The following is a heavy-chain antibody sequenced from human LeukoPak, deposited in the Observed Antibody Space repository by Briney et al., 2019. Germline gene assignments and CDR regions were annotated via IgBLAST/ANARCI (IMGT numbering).Heavy chain of an antibody. CDR3: ARGGDSSSWYLGLLGYYHGMDV. Sequence: ASVKVSCKASGGTFSSYAISWVRQAPGQGLEWMGGIIPIFGTANYAQKFQGRVTITADESTSTAYMELSSLRSEDTAVYYCARGGDSSSWYLGLLGYYHGMDVWGKGTTVTVSS. D-gene: IGHD6-13*01. CDR2: IIPIFGTA. V-gene: IGHV1-69*01. CDR1: GGTFSSYA. J-gene: IGHJ6*04.